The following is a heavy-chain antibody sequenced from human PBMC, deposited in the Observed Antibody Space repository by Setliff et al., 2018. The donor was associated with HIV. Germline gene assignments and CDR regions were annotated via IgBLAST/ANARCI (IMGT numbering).Heavy chain of an antibody. CDR2: IYSGGST. D-gene: IGHD4-17*01. J-gene: IGHJ2*01. CDR1: GLPFSYAW. Sequence: HPGGSLRLSCVASGLPFSYAWLSWVRQAPGKGLEWVSVIYSGGSTYYADSVKGRFTISRDNSKNTLYLQLNSLRAEDTAVYYCAEVKLTIWYFDLWGRGTLVTVSS. V-gene: IGHV3-53*01. CDR3: AEVKLTIWYFDL.